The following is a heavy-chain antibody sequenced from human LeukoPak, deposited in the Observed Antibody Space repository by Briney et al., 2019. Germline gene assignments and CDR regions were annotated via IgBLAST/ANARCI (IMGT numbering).Heavy chain of an antibody. CDR3: ARDLSSSGSFDY. V-gene: IGHV1-2*02. CDR1: GYTFTGYY. Sequence: ASVKVSCKASGYTFTGYYMHWVRQAPGQGLEWMGWINPNSGGTNYAQKFQGRVTMTTDTSTSTAYMELRSLRSDDTAVYYCARDLSSSGSFDYWGQGTLVTVSS. J-gene: IGHJ4*02. D-gene: IGHD6-6*01. CDR2: INPNSGGT.